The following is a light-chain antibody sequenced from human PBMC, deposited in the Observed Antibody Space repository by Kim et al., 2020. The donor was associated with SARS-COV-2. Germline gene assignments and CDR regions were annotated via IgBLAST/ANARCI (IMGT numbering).Light chain of an antibody. Sequence: VTPEQTASITCAGDKLGDKYACWYQQKPGQSPVLVIYQDSKRPSGIPERFSGSNSGNTATLTISGTQAMDEADYYCQAWDSSTKVFGTGTKVTVL. CDR2: QDS. CDR3: QAWDSSTKV. CDR1: KLGDKY. V-gene: IGLV3-1*01. J-gene: IGLJ1*01.